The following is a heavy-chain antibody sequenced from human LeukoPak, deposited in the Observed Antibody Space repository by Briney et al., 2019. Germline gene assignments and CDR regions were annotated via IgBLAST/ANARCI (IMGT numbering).Heavy chain of an antibody. V-gene: IGHV3-21*04. CDR3: ARVVVGSPDY. D-gene: IGHD1-26*01. Sequence: PGGSLRLSCAASGFTSSSYSMNWVRQAPGKGLGWVSSISSSSYIYSADSVKGRFTISRDNAKNSLYLQMNSLRAEDTAVYYCARVVVGSPDYWGQGTLVTVSS. CDR1: GFTSSSYS. J-gene: IGHJ4*02. CDR2: ISSSSYI.